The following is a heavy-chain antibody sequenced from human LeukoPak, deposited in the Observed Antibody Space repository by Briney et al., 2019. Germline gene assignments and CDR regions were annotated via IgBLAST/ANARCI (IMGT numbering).Heavy chain of an antibody. CDR2: ISTIGST. Sequence: SETLSLTCKVSGASVSTSPYYWSWIRQPAGKGLEWIGRISTIGSTNYNPSLNSRVTISIDTSKNQFSLKLSSVTAADTAVYYCARDGCGGSCFHYYYYYMDVWGKGTTVTISS. J-gene: IGHJ6*03. V-gene: IGHV4-61*02. CDR1: GASVSTSPYY. CDR3: ARDGCGGSCFHYYYYYMDV. D-gene: IGHD2-15*01.